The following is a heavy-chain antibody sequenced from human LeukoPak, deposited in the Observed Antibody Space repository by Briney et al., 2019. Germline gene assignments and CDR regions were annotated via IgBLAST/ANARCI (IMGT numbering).Heavy chain of an antibody. CDR2: ISAYNGNT. Sequence: ASVKVSCKASGYTFTSYGISWVRQAPGQGLEWMGWISAYNGNTNYAQKLQGRVTMTTDTSTTTAYMELRSLRSDDTAVYYCARDLKYNILTGFRSSFGFDPWGQGTLVTVSS. J-gene: IGHJ5*02. CDR3: ARDLKYNILTGFRSSFGFDP. V-gene: IGHV1-18*01. CDR1: GYTFTSYG. D-gene: IGHD3-9*01.